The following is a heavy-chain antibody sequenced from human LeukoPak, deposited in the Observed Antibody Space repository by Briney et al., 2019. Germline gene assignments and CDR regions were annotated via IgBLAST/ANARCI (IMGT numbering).Heavy chain of an antibody. Sequence: GESLKISCKGSGYSFTSYWIGWVRQMPGKGLEWMGIIYPGDSDTRYSPSFQGQVTISADKSISTAYLQWSSLNASGTAMYYCARRRYCSGGSCYTAYYFDYWGQGTLVTVSS. J-gene: IGHJ4*02. CDR3: ARRRYCSGGSCYTAYYFDY. CDR1: GYSFTSYW. D-gene: IGHD2-15*01. CDR2: IYPGDSDT. V-gene: IGHV5-51*01.